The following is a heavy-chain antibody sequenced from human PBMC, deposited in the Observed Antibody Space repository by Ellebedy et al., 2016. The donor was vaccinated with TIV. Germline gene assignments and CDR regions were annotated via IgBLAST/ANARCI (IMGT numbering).Heavy chain of an antibody. D-gene: IGHD3-10*01. V-gene: IGHV1-46*01. CDR3: ARTRITMVRGVIYYYYGMDV. Sequence: ASVKVSXXASGYTFTSYYMHWVRQAPGQGLEWMGIINPSGGSTSYAQKFQGRVTMTRDTSTSTVYMELSSLRSEDTAVYYCARTRITMVRGVIYYYYGMDVWGQGTTVTVSS. CDR2: INPSGGST. J-gene: IGHJ6*02. CDR1: GYTFTSYY.